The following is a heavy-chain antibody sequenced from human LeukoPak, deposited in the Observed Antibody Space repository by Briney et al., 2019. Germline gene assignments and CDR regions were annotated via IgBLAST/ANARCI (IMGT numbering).Heavy chain of an antibody. J-gene: IGHJ4*02. CDR3: VKDTGRGDF. V-gene: IGHV3-30*02. Sequence: GGSLRLSCAASGLILSNYGMHSVRQAPGKGLEWVAFLHNDETEIYYADSVKGRFTISRDNSKNTLYLQMSSLRDEDTAVYYCVKDTGRGDFWGQETQVTVSS. CDR1: GLILSNYG. D-gene: IGHD1-14*01. CDR2: LHNDETEI.